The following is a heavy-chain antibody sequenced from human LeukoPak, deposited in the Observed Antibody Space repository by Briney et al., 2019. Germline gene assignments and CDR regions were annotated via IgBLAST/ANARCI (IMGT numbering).Heavy chain of an antibody. Sequence: PSETLSLTCAVSGGSISSPNWWTWVRQPPGKGLEWIGEIYHSGRTNSNPSLESRVIMSVDKSKNQFSLKLTSVTAADTAVCYCARVGHNWFDPWGQGTLVTVSS. J-gene: IGHJ5*02. CDR3: ARVGHNWFDP. CDR2: IYHSGRT. V-gene: IGHV4-4*02. D-gene: IGHD1-26*01. CDR1: GGSISSPNW.